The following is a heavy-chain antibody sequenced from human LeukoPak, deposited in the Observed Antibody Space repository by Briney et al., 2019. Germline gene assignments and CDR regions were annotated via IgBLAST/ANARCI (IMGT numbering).Heavy chain of an antibody. Sequence: SGGSLRLSCAASGFTFSSYSMNWVRQAPGKGLEWVSSISSSSSYIYYADSVKGRFTISRDNAKNSLYLQMNSLRAEDTAVYYCARDRGGQYYYDSSGYYYDRVGGFDYWGQGTLVTVSS. J-gene: IGHJ4*02. CDR2: ISSSSSYI. CDR3: ARDRGGQYYYDSSGYYYDRVGGFDY. D-gene: IGHD3-22*01. V-gene: IGHV3-21*01. CDR1: GFTFSSYS.